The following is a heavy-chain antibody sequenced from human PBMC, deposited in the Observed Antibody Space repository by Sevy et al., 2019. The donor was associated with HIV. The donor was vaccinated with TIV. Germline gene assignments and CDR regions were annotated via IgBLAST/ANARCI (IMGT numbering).Heavy chain of an antibody. CDR3: ARAYRGTLEWLPGRHYYFDY. V-gene: IGHV3-48*02. CDR1: GFTFSSYS. CDR2: ISSSSSTI. Sequence: GGSLRLSCAASGFTFSSYSMNWVRQAPGKGLEWVSYISSSSSTIYYADSVKSRFTISRDNAKNSLYLQMNSLRDEDTAVYYCARAYRGTLEWLPGRHYYFDYWGQGTLVTVSS. D-gene: IGHD3-3*01. J-gene: IGHJ4*02.